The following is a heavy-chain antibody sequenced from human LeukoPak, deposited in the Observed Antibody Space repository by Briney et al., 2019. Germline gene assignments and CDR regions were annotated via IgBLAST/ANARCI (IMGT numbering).Heavy chain of an antibody. CDR1: GFTFSSYA. Sequence: GGSLRLSCAASGFTFSSYAMSWVRQAPGKGLEWVSAISGSGGSTYYADSVKGRFTISRDNSKNTLYLQMNSLRAEDTAVYYCARDRRGSSRYFDYWGQGTLVTVSS. D-gene: IGHD1-26*01. J-gene: IGHJ4*02. V-gene: IGHV3-23*01. CDR3: ARDRRGSSRYFDY. CDR2: ISGSGGST.